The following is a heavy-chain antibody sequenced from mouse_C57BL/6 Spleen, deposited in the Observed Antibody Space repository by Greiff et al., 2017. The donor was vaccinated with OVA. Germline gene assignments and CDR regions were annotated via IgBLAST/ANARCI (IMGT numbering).Heavy chain of an antibody. CDR3: ARHRLENGYYVYYSDY. CDR1: GYTFTEYT. Sequence: QVQLQQSGAELVKPGASVKLSCKASGYTFTEYTIHWVKQRSGQGLEWIGWFYPGSGSIKYNEKFKDKATLTADKSSSTVYMELSRLTSEASSVYFCARHRLENGYYVYYSDYWGQGTTLTVSS. J-gene: IGHJ2*01. V-gene: IGHV1-62-2*01. CDR2: FYPGSGSI. D-gene: IGHD2-3*01.